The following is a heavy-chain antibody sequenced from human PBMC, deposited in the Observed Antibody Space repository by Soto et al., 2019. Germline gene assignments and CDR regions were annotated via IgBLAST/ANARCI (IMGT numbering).Heavy chain of an antibody. J-gene: IGHJ4*02. CDR1: GYSFTSYW. Sequence: EVQLVQSGAEVKKSGESLKISCQGSGYSFTSYWIGWVRQMPGKGLEWMGIINPGDSDTKYNPSFQGQVTISADKSINTAYLQWSSLKDSDTAIYYCARREGIYSGSVFRIDSWGQGTLVTVSS. D-gene: IGHD6-13*01. CDR2: INPGDSDT. CDR3: ARREGIYSGSVFRIDS. V-gene: IGHV5-51*03.